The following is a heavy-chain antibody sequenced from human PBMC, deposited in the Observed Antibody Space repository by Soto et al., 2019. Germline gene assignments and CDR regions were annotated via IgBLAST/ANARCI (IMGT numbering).Heavy chain of an antibody. V-gene: IGHV1-2*04. CDR3: AREPEGSSWGTGWEYYFDY. CDR1: GYTFTGYY. CDR2: INPNSGGT. Sequence: ASVKVSCKASGYTFTGYYMHWVRQAPGQGLEWMGWINPNSGGTNYAQKFQGWVTMTRDTSISTAYMELSRLRSDDTAVYYCAREPEGSSWGTGWEYYFDYWGQGTMVTVSS. J-gene: IGHJ4*02. D-gene: IGHD6-13*01.